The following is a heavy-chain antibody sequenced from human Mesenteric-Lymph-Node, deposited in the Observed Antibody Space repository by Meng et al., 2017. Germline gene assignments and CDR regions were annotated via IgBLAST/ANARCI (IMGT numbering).Heavy chain of an antibody. V-gene: IGHV4-59*01. D-gene: IGHD5-24*01. CDR3: ARLSWLQYSLDY. Sequence: QVQLQESGPGLVKPSETLSLTCTVSGGSISSYYWSWIRQPPGKGLEWIGHIYYSGSTNYNPSLKSRVTISVDTSKNQFSLKLSSVTAADTAVYYCARLSWLQYSLDYWGQGTLVTVSS. CDR2: IYYSGST. J-gene: IGHJ4*02. CDR1: GGSISSYY.